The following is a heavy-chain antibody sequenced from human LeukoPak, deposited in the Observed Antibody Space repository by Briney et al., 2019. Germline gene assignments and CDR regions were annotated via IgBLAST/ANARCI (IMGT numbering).Heavy chain of an antibody. Sequence: ASVKVSCKASGYTFTSYDINWVRQATGQGLEWMGWMNPNSGNTGYAQKFQGRVTMTRNTSISTAYVELSSLRSEDTAVYYCARGYRYYDSSGYYFVDYWGQGTLVTVSS. J-gene: IGHJ4*02. D-gene: IGHD3-22*01. CDR2: MNPNSGNT. CDR3: ARGYRYYDSSGYYFVDY. V-gene: IGHV1-8*01. CDR1: GYTFTSYD.